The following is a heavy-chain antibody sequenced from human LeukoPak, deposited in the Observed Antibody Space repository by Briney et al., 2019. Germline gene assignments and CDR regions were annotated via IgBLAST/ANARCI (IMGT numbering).Heavy chain of an antibody. D-gene: IGHD3-16*01. J-gene: IGHJ4*02. CDR3: ARVGGIKLTDYYFDS. Sequence: GGSLRLSCAASGFTFSSYAMHWVRQAPGKGLEYVSAISSNGGSTYYANSVKGRFTISRDNSKNTLFLQMGSLRAEDMAVYYCARVGGIKLTDYYFDSWGQGTLVTVSS. CDR2: ISSNGGST. CDR1: GFTFSSYA. V-gene: IGHV3-64*01.